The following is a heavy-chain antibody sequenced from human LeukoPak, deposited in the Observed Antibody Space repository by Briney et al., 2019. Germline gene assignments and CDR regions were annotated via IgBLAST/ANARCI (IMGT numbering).Heavy chain of an antibody. CDR3: ASFGIALRSARDFFDY. CDR1: GGSISSSSYY. CDR2: IYYSGST. Sequence: PSETLSLTCTVSGGSISSSSYYWGWIRQPPGKGLEWIGSIYYSGSTYYNPSLKSRVTISVDTSKNQFSLKLSSVTAADTAVYYCASFGIALRSARDFFDYWGQGTLVTVSS. D-gene: IGHD3-3*01. V-gene: IGHV4-39*07. J-gene: IGHJ4*02.